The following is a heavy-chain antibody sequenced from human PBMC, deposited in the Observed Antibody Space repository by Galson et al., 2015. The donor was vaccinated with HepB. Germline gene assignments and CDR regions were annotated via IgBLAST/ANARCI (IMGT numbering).Heavy chain of an antibody. CDR1: GFTFSSYS. CDR2: ISSSSSYI. Sequence: SLRLSCAASGFTFSSYSMNWVRQAPGEGLEWVSSISSSSSYIYYADSVKGRFTISRDNAKNSLYLQMNSLRAEDTAVYYCARDVVTMVRGPSRGGYYYYGMDVWGQGTTVTVSS. D-gene: IGHD3-10*01. CDR3: ARDVVTMVRGPSRGGYYYYGMDV. J-gene: IGHJ6*02. V-gene: IGHV3-21*01.